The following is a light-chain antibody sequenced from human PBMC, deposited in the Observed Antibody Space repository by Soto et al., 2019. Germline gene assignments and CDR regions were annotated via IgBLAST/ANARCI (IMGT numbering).Light chain of an antibody. CDR1: QSLLHSNGYNY. V-gene: IGKV2-28*01. Sequence: DIVMTQSPLSLPVTPGEPASISCRSSQSLLHSNGYNYLDWYLQKPGQSPQLLIYLGSNRASGVPDRFSGSGSGTDFTLKISRVEADDVGVYYCMQALQTPATFGQGNKVEIK. CDR3: MQALQTPAT. J-gene: IGKJ1*01. CDR2: LGS.